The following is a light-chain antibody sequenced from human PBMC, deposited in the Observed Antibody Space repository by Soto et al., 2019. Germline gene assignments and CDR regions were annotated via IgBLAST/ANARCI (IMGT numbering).Light chain of an antibody. CDR1: QGIASS. V-gene: IGKV1-9*01. CDR2: AAS. CDR3: QQYERYST. J-gene: IGKJ1*01. Sequence: DIQLTQSPSFLSASVGDRVTITCRASQGIASSLAWYQQKPPKAPELLIYAASTLESGVPSRFSGSGYGTEFTLTISGLQPEDSATYYCQQYERYSTFGQGTKVDIK.